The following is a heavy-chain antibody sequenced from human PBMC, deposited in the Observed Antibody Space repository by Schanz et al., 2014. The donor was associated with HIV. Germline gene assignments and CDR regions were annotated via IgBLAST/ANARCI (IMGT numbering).Heavy chain of an antibody. V-gene: IGHV3-23*04. D-gene: IGHD3-3*01. J-gene: IGHJ3*02. CDR2: IRGSGGDT. CDR1: GFRFSSHA. CDR3: AKLGQVEWLDALNI. Sequence: VQLVESGGGLVEPGESLRLSCAVSGFRFSSHAMNWVRQAPGKGLEWVSGIRGSGGDTYYADSVKGRFTISRDNYRNTLDLQMDSLRAEDTAVYYCAKLGQVEWLDALNIWGQGLMVTVSS.